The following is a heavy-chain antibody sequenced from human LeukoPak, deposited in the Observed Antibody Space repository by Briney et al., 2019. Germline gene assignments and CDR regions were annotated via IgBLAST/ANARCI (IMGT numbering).Heavy chain of an antibody. V-gene: IGHV4-39*07. CDR1: GGSISSSSYY. D-gene: IGHD5-18*01. Sequence: SETLSLTCTVSGGSISSSSYYWGWIRQPPGKGLEWIGSIYYSGSTYYNPSLKSRVTISVDTSKNQFSLKLSSVTAADTAVYYCARNVDYSYGRGKPKAYYFDYWGQGTLVTVSS. CDR3: ARNVDYSYGRGKPKAYYFDY. CDR2: IYYSGST. J-gene: IGHJ4*02.